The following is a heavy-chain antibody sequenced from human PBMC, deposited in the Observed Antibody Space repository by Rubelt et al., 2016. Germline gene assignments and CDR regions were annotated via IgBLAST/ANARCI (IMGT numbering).Heavy chain of an antibody. CDR2: ISNGGRT. D-gene: IGHD1-7*01. CDR1: GDTSLHF. V-gene: IGHV4-59*08. Sequence: QVQLQESGPGLVKPSETLSLTCAVSGDTSLHFWSWVRQPPGKGLEWIGSISNGGRTNYSPSLKSRVTISRDTSKTQISPKLTPGTATDTAVYYCARHYNWDYDAFGDMGVWGQGTTVTVSS. J-gene: IGHJ6*02. CDR3: ARHYNWDYDAFGDMGV.